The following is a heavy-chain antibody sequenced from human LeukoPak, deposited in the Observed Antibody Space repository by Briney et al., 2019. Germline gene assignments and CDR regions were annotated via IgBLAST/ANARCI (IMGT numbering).Heavy chain of an antibody. CDR2: IKSKTDGGTT. J-gene: IGHJ3*02. Sequence: PGGSLRLSCAASGFTFSNAWMSWVRQAPGKGPEWVGRIKSKTDGGTTDYAAPVKGRFTISRDDSKNTLYLQMNSLKAEDTAVYYCTTDDYYDSSGPPGAFDIWGQGTMVTVSS. V-gene: IGHV3-15*01. CDR1: GFTFSNAW. CDR3: TTDDYYDSSGPPGAFDI. D-gene: IGHD3-22*01.